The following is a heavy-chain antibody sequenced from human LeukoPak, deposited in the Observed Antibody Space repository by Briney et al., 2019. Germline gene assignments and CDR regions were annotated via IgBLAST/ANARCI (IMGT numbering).Heavy chain of an antibody. D-gene: IGHD3-3*01. J-gene: IGHJ5*02. CDR2: INHSGST. CDR3: ARDGYYDFWSGPEAARWFDP. Sequence: SETLSLTCAVYGGSFSGYYWSWIRQPPGKGLEWIGEINHSGSTNYNPSLKSRVTISVDTSKNQFSLKLSSVTAADTAVYYCARDGYYDFWSGPEAARWFDPWGQGTLVTVSS. CDR1: GGSFSGYY. V-gene: IGHV4-34*01.